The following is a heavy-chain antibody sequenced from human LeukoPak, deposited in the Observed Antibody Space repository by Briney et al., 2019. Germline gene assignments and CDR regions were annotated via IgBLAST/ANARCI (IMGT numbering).Heavy chain of an antibody. J-gene: IGHJ4*02. CDR3: ARAVAGTMVIDY. CDR2: ISSSSRYI. V-gene: IGHV3-21*01. Sequence: GGSLRLSCAASGFTFSSYSMSWVRQAPGKWLEWVSSISSSSRYIYYADSVKGRFTISRDNAKNSLYLQMNSLRAEDTAVYYCARAVAGTMVIDYWGQGTLVTVSS. CDR1: GFTFSSYS. D-gene: IGHD6-19*01.